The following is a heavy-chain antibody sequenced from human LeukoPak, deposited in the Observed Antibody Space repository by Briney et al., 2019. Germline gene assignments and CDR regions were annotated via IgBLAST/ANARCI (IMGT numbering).Heavy chain of an antibody. CDR1: GGTFSSYA. CDR3: ARGVATTNWFDP. V-gene: IGHV1-69*04. CDR2: IIPIFGIA. D-gene: IGHD5-12*01. Sequence: SVKVSCKASGGTFSSYAISWVRQAPGQGLEWMGRIIPIFGIANYAQKFQGRATITADKSTSTAYMELSSLRSEDTAVYYCARGVATTNWFDPWGQGTLVTVSS. J-gene: IGHJ5*02.